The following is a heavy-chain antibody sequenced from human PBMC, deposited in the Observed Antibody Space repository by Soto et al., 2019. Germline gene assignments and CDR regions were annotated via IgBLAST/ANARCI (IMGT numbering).Heavy chain of an antibody. CDR2: INAGNGDT. V-gene: IGHV1-3*01. J-gene: IGHJ4*02. Sequence: GASVKVSCKASGYTFTSYPMHWVRQAPGHGLEWMGWINAGNGDTKYAQKFQGRVTITTDTSTITAYMELRSLRSDDTAVYYCPRGDGVEMATIGDYWGQGTLVTVSS. CDR1: GYTFTSYP. CDR3: PRGDGVEMATIGDY. D-gene: IGHD5-12*01.